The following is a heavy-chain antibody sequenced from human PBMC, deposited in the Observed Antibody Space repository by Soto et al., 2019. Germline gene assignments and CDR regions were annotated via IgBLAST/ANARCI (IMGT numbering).Heavy chain of an antibody. V-gene: IGHV3-74*01. CDR2: ISGDGRTA. Sequence: GRSLRLSCAASGFTFSSYWMHWVRQAPGKGLVWVSKISGDGRTATYADSVKARFTISRDNAKNTLYLQMSNLRAEDAALYYCARLYCSDTSCYEKYFDYWGQGTLVTVSS. J-gene: IGHJ4*02. CDR1: GFTFSSYW. CDR3: ARLYCSDTSCYEKYFDY. D-gene: IGHD2-2*01.